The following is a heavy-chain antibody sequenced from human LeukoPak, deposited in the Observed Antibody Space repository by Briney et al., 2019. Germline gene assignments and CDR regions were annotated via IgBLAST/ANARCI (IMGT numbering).Heavy chain of an antibody. CDR1: GFTFNDYY. J-gene: IGHJ5*02. Sequence: GGSLRLSCAASGFTFNDYYMSWIRQAPGKGLEWLSYINIGGTNTHYADSVKGRFTISRDNAKKSLYLEMNNLSAEDTAVYYCATDGAGFDTWGQGVLVTVSS. CDR3: ATDGAGFDT. V-gene: IGHV3-11*01. CDR2: INIGGTNT.